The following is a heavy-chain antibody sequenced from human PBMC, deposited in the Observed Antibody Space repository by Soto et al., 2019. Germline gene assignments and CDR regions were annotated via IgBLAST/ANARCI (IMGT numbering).Heavy chain of an antibody. V-gene: IGHV3-7*01. Sequence: PVRPHRLSYTASGFTFGGFWVSWISKTQGKGLEWVANIKQDGSEKYYVDSVKGRFTISRDNAKNSLYLQMNSLRAEDTAVYYCARDRVPMVPRLYYFDYWGQGTLVTVS. J-gene: IGHJ4*02. CDR3: ARDRVPMVPRLYYFDY. CDR1: GFTFGGFW. CDR2: IKQDGSEK. D-gene: IGHD3-10*01.